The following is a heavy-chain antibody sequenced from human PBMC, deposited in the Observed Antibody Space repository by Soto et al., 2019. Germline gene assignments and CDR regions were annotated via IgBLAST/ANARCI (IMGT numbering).Heavy chain of an antibody. Sequence: PGGSLRLSCASSDFDFNSYGIHWFRQAPGKGLEWGSASCCDGRETFYADSAKGRFTVSKEMSKNTAFLQMNALRHEDTAVYFCASDSGWPILNFDSWGQGTPVTVSS. CDR2: SCCDGRET. J-gene: IGHJ4*01. CDR3: ASDSGWPILNFDS. V-gene: IGHV3-30*03. D-gene: IGHD3-10*01. CDR1: DFDFNSYG.